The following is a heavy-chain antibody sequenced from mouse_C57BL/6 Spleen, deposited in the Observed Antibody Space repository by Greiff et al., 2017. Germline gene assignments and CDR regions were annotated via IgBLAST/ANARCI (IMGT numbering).Heavy chain of an antibody. CDR3: ARAINCEWFAY. D-gene: IGHD4-1*01. Sequence: QVQRQQSGPELVKPGASVKISCKASGYSFTSYYIHWVKQRPGKGLEWIGCIYPGSGNTKYNEKFKGKATLTADTSSSTAYMQLSSLTSADSAVYFCARAINCEWFAYWGQGTLVTVSA. CDR2: IYPGSGNT. V-gene: IGHV1-66*01. CDR1: GYSFTSYY. J-gene: IGHJ3*01.